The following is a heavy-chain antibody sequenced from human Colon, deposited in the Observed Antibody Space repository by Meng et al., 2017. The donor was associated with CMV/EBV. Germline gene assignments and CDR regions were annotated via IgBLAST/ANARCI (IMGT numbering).Heavy chain of an antibody. V-gene: IGHV3-53*01. J-gene: IGHJ4*02. CDR1: GFPIVSHY. CDR3: VTGTTGYFDL. CDR2: IYAVGTP. Sequence: GGSLKISCSASGFPIVSHYMAWVRQAPGKGLEWVSLIYAVGTPYYADSVKGRFTISRDNDRNIIDLQMSSLTADDTAIYYCVTGTTGYFDLWGQGTLVTVSS. D-gene: IGHD1-7*01.